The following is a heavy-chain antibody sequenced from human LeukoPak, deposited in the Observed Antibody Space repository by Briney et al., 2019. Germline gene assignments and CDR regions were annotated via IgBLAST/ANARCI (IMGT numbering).Heavy chain of an antibody. Sequence: GGSLRLSCAASGFTVASHYMSWVRQTPGQGLEWVSVLYISGDTKYADSVRGRLTISRDNSKNTLYLQMNSLRAEDTAVYYCARQGIDDTSGYYAYWGQGTLVTVSS. CDR3: ARQGIDDTSGYYAY. J-gene: IGHJ4*02. CDR1: GFTVASHY. D-gene: IGHD3-22*01. V-gene: IGHV3-66*04. CDR2: LYISGDT.